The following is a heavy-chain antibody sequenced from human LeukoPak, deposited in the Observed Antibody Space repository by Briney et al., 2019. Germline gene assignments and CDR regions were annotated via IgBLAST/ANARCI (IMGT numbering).Heavy chain of an antibody. J-gene: IGHJ4*02. Sequence: SETLSLTCTVSGGSISSYYWSWIRQPAGKGLEWIGRIYTSGSTNYNPSLNSRVTITLDTSRNQFSLRLTSVIAADTAVYYCARFSWGCSTASCYLTNWGQGALVTVSS. V-gene: IGHV4-4*07. CDR3: ARFSWGCSTASCYLTN. CDR2: IYTSGST. D-gene: IGHD2-2*01. CDR1: GGSISSYY.